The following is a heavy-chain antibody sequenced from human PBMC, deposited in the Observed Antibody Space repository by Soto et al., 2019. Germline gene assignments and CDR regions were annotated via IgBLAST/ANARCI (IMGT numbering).Heavy chain of an antibody. V-gene: IGHV3-30*18. D-gene: IGHD5-18*01. J-gene: IGHJ6*02. CDR2: ISYDGTNR. Sequence: VQLVESWGGVVQPGRSLRLSCAASGDSGFRFSSYGFHWDRQAPGKGVEWVAVISYDGTNRHFAESIKGRFSVSRDNAMLTVDLQMNSLRPEDTAIYYCAKDRMVRSYFYGMDVWGPGPRVTVSS. CDR3: AKDRMVRSYFYGMDV. CDR1: GDSGFRFSSYG.